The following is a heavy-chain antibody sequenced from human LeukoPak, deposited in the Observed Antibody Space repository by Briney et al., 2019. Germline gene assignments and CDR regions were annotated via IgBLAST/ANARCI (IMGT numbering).Heavy chain of an antibody. CDR1: GFTFSDYS. CDR2: ISTTSSTI. V-gene: IGHV3-48*01. CDR3: ARDAGVHSGYDDAFDI. D-gene: IGHD5-12*01. J-gene: IGHJ3*02. Sequence: GGSLRLSCAASGFTFSDYSMNWVRQAPGKGLEWISYISTTSSTIYYADSVKGRFTISRDNAKKSLYLQMNSLRAEDTAVYYCARDAGVHSGYDDAFDIWGQGTMVTVSS.